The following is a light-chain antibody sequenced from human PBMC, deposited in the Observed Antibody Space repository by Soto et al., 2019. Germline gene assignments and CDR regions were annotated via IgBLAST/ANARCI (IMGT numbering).Light chain of an antibody. CDR2: DVS. Sequence: QSALTQPASVSGSPGQSITISCTGTSSDVGGYNYVSWYQQHPGKAPKLMIYDVSNRPSGVSNRFSGSKSGNTASLTISGLRAEDEADYYCSSYTSSRTVIFGGGTKLTVL. CDR3: SSYTSSRTVI. J-gene: IGLJ2*01. CDR1: SSDVGGYNY. V-gene: IGLV2-14*01.